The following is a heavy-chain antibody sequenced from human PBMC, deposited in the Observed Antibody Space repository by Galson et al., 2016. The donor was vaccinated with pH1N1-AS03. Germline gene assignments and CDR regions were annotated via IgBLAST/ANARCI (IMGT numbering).Heavy chain of an antibody. J-gene: IGHJ6*04. CDR2: VYYTGSV. V-gene: IGHV4-59*01. D-gene: IGHD5-18*01. CDR3: AVWGYISNTHGLDV. CDR1: GDSLSSYF. Sequence: SETLSLTCTVSGDSLSSYFWNWIRRPPGKGLEWIGYVYYTGSVKYNPSLKSRVTISLDTSNNQFSLILKSVTAADTALYYCAVWGYISNTHGLDVWGKGTTVTVSS.